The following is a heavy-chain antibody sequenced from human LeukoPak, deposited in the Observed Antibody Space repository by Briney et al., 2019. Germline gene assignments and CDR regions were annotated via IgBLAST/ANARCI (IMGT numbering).Heavy chain of an antibody. CDR2: IYYSGST. Sequence: SETLSLTCTVSGGSISSSSYYWGWIRQPPGKGLEWIGSIYYSGSTYYNPSLKSRVTISVDTSKNQFSLKLSSVTAADTAVYYCARLGDIWLNYDSSGYPFDPWGQGTLVTVSS. CDR3: ARLGDIWLNYDSSGYPFDP. J-gene: IGHJ5*02. D-gene: IGHD3-22*01. V-gene: IGHV4-39*01. CDR1: GGSISSSSYY.